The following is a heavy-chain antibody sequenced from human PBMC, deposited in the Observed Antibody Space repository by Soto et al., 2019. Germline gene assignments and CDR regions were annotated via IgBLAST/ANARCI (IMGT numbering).Heavy chain of an antibody. CDR2: IYYRGST. CDR3: ARGVYYYGSGSYLGSGTLGYFDY. CDR1: GGSISSGGYY. J-gene: IGHJ4*02. D-gene: IGHD3-10*01. Sequence: QVQLQESGPGLVKPSQTLSLTCTVSGGSISSGGYYWSWIRQHPGKGLEWIGYIYYRGSTYYNPSLQSRVTLSVDTTKNQCSLKLSSVTAADTAVYYCARGVYYYGSGSYLGSGTLGYFDYWGQGTLVTVSS. V-gene: IGHV4-31*03.